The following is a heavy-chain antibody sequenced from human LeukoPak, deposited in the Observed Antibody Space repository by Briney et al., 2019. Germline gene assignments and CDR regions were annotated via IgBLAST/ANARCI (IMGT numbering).Heavy chain of an antibody. CDR2: IHTSGST. D-gene: IGHD1-26*01. J-gene: IGHJ4*02. CDR3: ARGRPGSYFDY. CDR1: GGSIISYY. V-gene: IGHV4-4*09. Sequence: PSETLSLTCTVSGGSIISYYWSWIRQSPQKGLEWIGRIHTSGSTNYNPSLKSRVTLSLDTSKNQFSLNLSSVIAADTAVYYCARGRPGSYFDYWGQGTLVTVSS.